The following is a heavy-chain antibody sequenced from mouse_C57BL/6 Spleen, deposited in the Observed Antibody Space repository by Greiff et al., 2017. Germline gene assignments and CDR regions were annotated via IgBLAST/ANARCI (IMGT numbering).Heavy chain of an antibody. J-gene: IGHJ3*01. CDR1: GFNIKDYY. CDR3: ASYVYDQAWFAD. Sequence: VQLQQSGAELVKPGAPVKLSCTASGFNIKDYYMHWVKQRTEQGLEWIGRIDPEDGETKYAPKFQGKATLTAATSSNTAYLQLSSLTSEVTAVYSCASYVYDQAWFADWGQGTLGTVAA. D-gene: IGHD2-12*01. CDR2: IDPEDGET. V-gene: IGHV14-2*01.